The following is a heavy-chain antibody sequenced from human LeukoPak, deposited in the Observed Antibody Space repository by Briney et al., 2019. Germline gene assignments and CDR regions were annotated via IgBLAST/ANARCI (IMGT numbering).Heavy chain of an antibody. Sequence: SSETLSLTCTVSGGSISSSSYYWGWIRQPPGKGLEWIGSIYYSGSTYYDPSLKSRVTISVDTSKNQFSLKLSSVTAADTAVYYCARPKFFGVLAFFDIWGQGTMVTVSS. D-gene: IGHD3-3*01. CDR1: GGSISSSSYY. CDR2: IYYSGST. J-gene: IGHJ3*02. CDR3: ARPKFFGVLAFFDI. V-gene: IGHV4-39*01.